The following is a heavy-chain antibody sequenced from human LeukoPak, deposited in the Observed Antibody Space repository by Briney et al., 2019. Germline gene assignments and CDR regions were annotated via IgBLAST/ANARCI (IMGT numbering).Heavy chain of an antibody. CDR2: FDPEDGET. CDR3: ARTRYYGSGSYYLTTSQDAFDI. J-gene: IGHJ3*02. V-gene: IGHV1-24*01. CDR1: GYTLTELS. D-gene: IGHD3-10*01. Sequence: ASVKVSCKVSGYTLTELSMHWVRQAPGKGLEWMGGFDPEDGETIYAQKFQGRVTITRNTSISTAYMELSSLRSEDTAVYYRARTRYYGSGSYYLTTSQDAFDIWGQGTMVTVSS.